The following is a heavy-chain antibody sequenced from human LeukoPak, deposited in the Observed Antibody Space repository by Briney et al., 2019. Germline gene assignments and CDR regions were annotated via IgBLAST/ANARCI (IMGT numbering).Heavy chain of an antibody. CDR2: INPSGGST. D-gene: IGHD2-2*01. V-gene: IGHV1-46*01. CDR3: ARDRGQEVVPAAPMGGLDY. J-gene: IGHJ4*02. Sequence: ASVKVSCKASGYTFTSYYMHWVRQAPGQGLEWMGIINPSGGSTSYAQKFQGRVTMTRDTSTSTVYMELSSLRSEDTAVYYCARDRGQEVVPAAPMGGLDYWGQGTLVTVSS. CDR1: GYTFTSYY.